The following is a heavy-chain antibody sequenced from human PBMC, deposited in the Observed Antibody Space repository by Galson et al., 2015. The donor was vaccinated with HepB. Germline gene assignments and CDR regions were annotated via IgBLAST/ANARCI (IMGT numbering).Heavy chain of an antibody. Sequence: TLSLTCTVSGGSISSGSYYWSWIRQPAGKGLEWIGRIYTSGSTNYNPSLKSRVTISVDTSKNQFSLKLSSVTAADTAVYYCASGPIAAAGTWDFDYWGQGTLATVSS. CDR1: GGSISSGSYY. D-gene: IGHD6-13*01. V-gene: IGHV4-61*02. CDR2: IYTSGST. CDR3: ASGPIAAAGTWDFDY. J-gene: IGHJ4*02.